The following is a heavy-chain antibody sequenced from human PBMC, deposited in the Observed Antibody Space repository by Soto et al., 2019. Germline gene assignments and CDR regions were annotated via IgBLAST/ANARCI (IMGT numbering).Heavy chain of an antibody. J-gene: IGHJ4*02. CDR3: ARGGVSTRTFDY. CDR2: IDPSDSDT. CDR1: GYSFTSYW. D-gene: IGHD3-3*01. Sequence: GESLKISCKGSGYSFTSYWISWVRQMPGKGLEWMGRIDPSDSDTRYRPSFQGQVTISADKSISSAYLQWSSLRASDTAMYYCARGGVSTRTFDYWGQGTPVTVSS. V-gene: IGHV5-10-1*04.